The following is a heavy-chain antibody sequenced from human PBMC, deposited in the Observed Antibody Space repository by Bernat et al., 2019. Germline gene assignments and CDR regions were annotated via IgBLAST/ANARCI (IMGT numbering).Heavy chain of an antibody. CDR2: IRDKANSYAT. Sequence: EVQLVESGGGLVQPGGSLKLSCAASGFTFSGSAMHWVRQASGKGLEWVGRIRDKANSYATAYAASVKGRFTISRDDSKNTAYLHMSSLKTEDTAVYFCTSHSYSMVITPVDYWGQGTLVTVSS. CDR3: TSHSYSMVITPVDY. D-gene: IGHD4/OR15-4a*01. J-gene: IGHJ4*02. CDR1: GFTFSGSA. V-gene: IGHV3-73*01.